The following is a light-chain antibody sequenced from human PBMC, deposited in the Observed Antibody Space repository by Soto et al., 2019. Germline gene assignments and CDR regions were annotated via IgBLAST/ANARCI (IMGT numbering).Light chain of an antibody. J-gene: IGLJ1*01. CDR1: SSDIGGYNY. V-gene: IGLV2-14*01. CDR3: SSFTTSTTLYV. CDR2: EVS. Sequence: QSALTQPASVSGSPGQSITISCTGTSSDIGGYNYVSWYQRHPGKVPKLIIFEVSTRPSGVSNRFSGSKSGNTASLTISGLQADDEADYYCSSFTTSTTLYVFGTGTKVTVL.